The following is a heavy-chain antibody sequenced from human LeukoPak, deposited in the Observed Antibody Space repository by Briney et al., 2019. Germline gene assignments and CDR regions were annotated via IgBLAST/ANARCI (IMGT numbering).Heavy chain of an antibody. Sequence: GGSLRLSCAASGFTFSSYAMHWVRQAPGKGLEWVANIKSDGSEKYYVDSVKGRFTISRDNAKNSLYLQMNSLRAEDTAVYYCATDKLGGSGSHDYWGQGTLVTVSS. V-gene: IGHV3-7*01. J-gene: IGHJ4*02. D-gene: IGHD3-10*01. CDR3: ATDKLGGSGSHDY. CDR1: GFTFSSYA. CDR2: IKSDGSEK.